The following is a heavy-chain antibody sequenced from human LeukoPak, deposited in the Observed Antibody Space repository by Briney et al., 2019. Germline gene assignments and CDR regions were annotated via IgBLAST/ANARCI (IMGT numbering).Heavy chain of an antibody. CDR2: ISPTGSTT. J-gene: IGHJ4*02. Sequence: PGGSLRLSCTASGFSFSGHWMHWARQLPGKGLVWVSRISPTGSTTSYADSVKGRFTVSRDNAKNTLYLQVNNLRVEDTGVYYCARGPNSNWSGLDFWGQGTLLTVSS. V-gene: IGHV3-74*01. CDR3: ARGPNSNWSGLDF. CDR1: GFSFSGHW. D-gene: IGHD6-6*01.